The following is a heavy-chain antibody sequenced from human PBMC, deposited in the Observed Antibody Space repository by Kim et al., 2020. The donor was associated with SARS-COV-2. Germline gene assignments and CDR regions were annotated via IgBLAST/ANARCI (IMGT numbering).Heavy chain of an antibody. Sequence: GGSLRLSCAASGFTFRTYWMHWVRQAPGKGLVWVSRTNGDGSTTNYADSVKGRFTISRDNAKNTLYLQLNSLRAEDTAIYYCARRYYDSRGYYYCDSWGQGPLVTVSS. D-gene: IGHD3-22*01. CDR1: GFTFRTYW. CDR2: TNGDGSTT. CDR3: ARRYYDSRGYYYCDS. J-gene: IGHJ4*02. V-gene: IGHV3-74*01.